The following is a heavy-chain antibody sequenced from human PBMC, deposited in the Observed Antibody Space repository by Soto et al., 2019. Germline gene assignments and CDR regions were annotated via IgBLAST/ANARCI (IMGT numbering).Heavy chain of an antibody. CDR2: IYSGGST. CDR1: GFAVSSTY. J-gene: IGHJ4*02. CDR3: ARSGYSYGPFDY. D-gene: IGHD5-18*01. V-gene: IGHV3-53*01. Sequence: PSETLSLTCAASGFAVSSTYMSWVRQAPGKGLEWVSVIYSGGSTYYADSVKGRFTISRDNSKNTLYLQMNSLRAEDTAVYYCARSGYSYGPFDYWGQGTLVTVSS.